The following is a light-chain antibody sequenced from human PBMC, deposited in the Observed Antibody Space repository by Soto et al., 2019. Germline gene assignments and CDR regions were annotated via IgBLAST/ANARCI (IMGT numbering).Light chain of an antibody. V-gene: IGLV2-14*01. CDR2: EVA. CDR3: SSKTSSGTLYV. J-gene: IGLJ1*01. CDR1: SSDVGGSKY. Sequence: QSALTQPASVSGYPGQSITISCTGTSSDVGGSKYVSWYQQHPGEAPKLILYEVAYRPSGVSNRFSGAKSGNMASVTVSGLRAEDEADYYCSSKTSSGTLYVFGTGTKLTVL.